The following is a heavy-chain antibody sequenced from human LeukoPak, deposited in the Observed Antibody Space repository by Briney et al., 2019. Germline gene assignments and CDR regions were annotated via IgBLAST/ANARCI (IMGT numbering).Heavy chain of an antibody. CDR3: ARLFGSGTYYNLDY. CDR1: GFTFSSYG. Sequence: GGSLRLSCAASGFTFSSYGMHWVRQAPGKGLEWVAFMPYDGNNKYYADSVKGRFTISRDNSKNTLYLQMNSLRAEDTAVYYCARLFGSGTYYNLDYWGQGTLVTVSS. CDR2: MPYDGNNK. J-gene: IGHJ4*02. D-gene: IGHD3-10*01. V-gene: IGHV3-30*19.